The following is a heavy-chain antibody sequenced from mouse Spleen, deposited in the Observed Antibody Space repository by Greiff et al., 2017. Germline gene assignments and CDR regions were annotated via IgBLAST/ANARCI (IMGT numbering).Heavy chain of an antibody. CDR2: IYPGDGDT. CDR3: ARPSNQDYFDY. J-gene: IGHJ2*01. Sequence: VKLQQSGPELVKPGASVKISCKASGYAFSSSWMNWVKQRPGKGLEWIGRIYPGDGDTNYNGKFKGKATLTADKSSSTAYMQLSSLTSEDSAVYFCARPSNQDYFDYWGQGTTLTVSS. V-gene: IGHV1-82*01. CDR1: GYAFSSSW. D-gene: IGHD6-1*01.